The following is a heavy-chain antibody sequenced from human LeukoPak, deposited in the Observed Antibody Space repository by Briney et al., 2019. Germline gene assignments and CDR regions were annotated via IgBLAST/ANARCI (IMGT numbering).Heavy chain of an antibody. CDR1: GFTFSSYA. CDR2: ISGSGGST. D-gene: IGHD3-22*01. Sequence: GGSLRLSCAASGFTFSSYALNWVRQAPGKGLEWVSAISGSGGSTYYADSVKGRFTISRDNSKSTLYLQMTSLRAEDTAVYYCAKVRRNNYDSSGYYYEPLDYWGQGTLVTVSS. J-gene: IGHJ4*02. V-gene: IGHV3-23*01. CDR3: AKVRRNNYDSSGYYYEPLDY.